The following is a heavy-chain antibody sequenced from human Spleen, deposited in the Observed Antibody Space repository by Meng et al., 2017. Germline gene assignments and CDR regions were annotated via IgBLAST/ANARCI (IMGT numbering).Heavy chain of an antibody. Sequence: GESLKISCAVSGFTFSTSAMSWVRQAPGKGLEWVSSISISGETTTYADSVKGRFTVSRDNSKSTLHLQMNSLRAEDTAVYYCARDSKKGYSYGYNKGYFDYWGQGTLVTVSS. CDR2: ISISGETT. V-gene: IGHV3-23*01. D-gene: IGHD5-18*01. CDR3: ARDSKKGYSYGYNKGYFDY. J-gene: IGHJ4*02. CDR1: GFTFSTSA.